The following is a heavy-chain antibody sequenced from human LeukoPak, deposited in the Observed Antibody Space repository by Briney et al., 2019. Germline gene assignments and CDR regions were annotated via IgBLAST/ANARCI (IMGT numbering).Heavy chain of an antibody. CDR1: GFTFSSYG. CDR2: IWYDGSNK. D-gene: IGHD2-15*01. J-gene: IGHJ6*02. CDR3: ARDDRSGTPDYYYYGMGV. V-gene: IGHV3-33*01. Sequence: PGGSLRLSCAASGFTFSSYGMHWVRQAPGKGLEWVAVIWYDGSNKYYADSVKGRFTISRDNSKNTLYLQMNSLRAEDTAVYYCARDDRSGTPDYYYYGMGVWGQGTTVTVSS.